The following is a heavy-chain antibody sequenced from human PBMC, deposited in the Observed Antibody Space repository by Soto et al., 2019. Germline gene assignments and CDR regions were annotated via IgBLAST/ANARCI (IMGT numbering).Heavy chain of an antibody. Sequence: SVKVSCKASGGTFSSYAISWVRQAPGQGLEWMGGIIPIFGTANYAQKFQGRVTITADESTSTAYMELSSLRSEDTAVYYCARSGLTTSAYYYGMDVWGQGTTVTVYS. D-gene: IGHD4-17*01. V-gene: IGHV1-69*13. CDR3: ARSGLTTSAYYYGMDV. J-gene: IGHJ6*02. CDR2: IIPIFGTA. CDR1: GGTFSSYA.